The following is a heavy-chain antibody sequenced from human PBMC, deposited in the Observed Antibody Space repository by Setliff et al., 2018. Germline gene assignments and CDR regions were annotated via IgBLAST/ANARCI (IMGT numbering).Heavy chain of an antibody. Sequence: GGSLRLSCAASGFTFSSYAMSWVRLAPGKGLEWVSAISGSGGSTYYADSVKGRFTISRDNSKNTLYLQMNSLRAEDTAVYYCAKRDYYDSSGYLLPYMDVWGKGTTVTVSS. CDR1: GFTFSSYA. V-gene: IGHV3-23*01. CDR3: AKRDYYDSSGYLLPYMDV. J-gene: IGHJ6*03. CDR2: ISGSGGST. D-gene: IGHD3-22*01.